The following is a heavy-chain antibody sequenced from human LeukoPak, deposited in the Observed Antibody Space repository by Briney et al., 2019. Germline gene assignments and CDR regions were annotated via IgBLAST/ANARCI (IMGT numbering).Heavy chain of an antibody. CDR1: VYSMRSGYY. CDR2: IYHSGST. D-gene: IGHD3-10*01. Sequence: SETLSLTYSLSVYSMRSGYYWGCIGPPPGQGLEWIGSIYHSGSTYYNPSLVSRVTISVDASKNQFSLKLSSVTAADTAVYYCASYRGVLDYWGQGTLVTVSS. J-gene: IGHJ4*02. V-gene: IGHV4-38-2*01. CDR3: ASYRGVLDY.